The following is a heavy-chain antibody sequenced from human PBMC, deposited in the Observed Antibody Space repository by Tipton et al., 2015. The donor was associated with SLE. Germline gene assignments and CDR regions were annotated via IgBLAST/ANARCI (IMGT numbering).Heavy chain of an antibody. Sequence: TLSLTCTLSGGSISSSSYYWGWIRQPPGKGLEWIGSIYYSGSTYYNPSLKSRVTISVDTSKNQFSLKLSSVTAADTAVYYCAGYTSGWYNGPDYWGQGTPVTVSS. V-gene: IGHV4-39*01. CDR2: IYYSGST. CDR3: AGYTSGWYNGPDY. J-gene: IGHJ4*02. CDR1: GGSISSSSYY. D-gene: IGHD6-19*01.